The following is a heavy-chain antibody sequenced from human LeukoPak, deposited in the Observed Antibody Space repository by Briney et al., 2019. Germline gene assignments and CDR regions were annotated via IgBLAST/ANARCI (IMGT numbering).Heavy chain of an antibody. CDR3: ARQITSHGTWEWDVIDY. Sequence: PSETLPHTRAVYGGSFSGNYRSWIRQPPGKGLEWIGEINHSGSTNYNPSLKSRVTISVDTSKNQFSLKLISVTAADTAVYYCARQITSHGTWEWDVIDYWGQGTLVTVSS. CDR2: INHSGST. J-gene: IGHJ4*02. D-gene: IGHD3-16*01. V-gene: IGHV4-34*01. CDR1: GGSFSGNY.